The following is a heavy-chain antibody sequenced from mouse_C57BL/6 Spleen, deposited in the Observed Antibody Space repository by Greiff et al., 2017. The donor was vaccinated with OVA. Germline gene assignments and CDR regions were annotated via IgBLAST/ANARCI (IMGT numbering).Heavy chain of an antibody. CDR1: GYTFTSYW. CDR2: IDPNSGGT. J-gene: IGHJ4*01. D-gene: IGHD1-1*01. Sequence: QVHVKQPGAELVKPGASVKLSCKASGYTFTSYWMHWVKQRPGRGLEWIGRIDPNSGGTKYNEKFKSKATLTVDKPSSTAYMQLSSLTSEDSAVYYCARNYYGSSLYAMDYWGQGTSVTVSS. CDR3: ARNYYGSSLYAMDY. V-gene: IGHV1-72*01.